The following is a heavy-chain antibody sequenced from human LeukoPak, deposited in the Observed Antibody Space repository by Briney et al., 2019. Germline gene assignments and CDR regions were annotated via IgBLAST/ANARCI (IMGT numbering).Heavy chain of an antibody. J-gene: IGHJ6*02. V-gene: IGHV1-18*01. Sequence: EASVKVSCKASGYTFTSYGISWVRQAPGQGLEWMGWISAYNGNTNYAQKLQGRVTMTTDTSTSTAYMELSSPRSEDTAVYYCATGSPGGWLRWAGNDYYYGMDVWGQGTTVTVSS. D-gene: IGHD5-12*01. CDR1: GYTFTSYG. CDR2: ISAYNGNT. CDR3: ATGSPGGWLRWAGNDYYYGMDV.